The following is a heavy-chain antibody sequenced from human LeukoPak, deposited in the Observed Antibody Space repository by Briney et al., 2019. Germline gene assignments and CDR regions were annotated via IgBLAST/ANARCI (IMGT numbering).Heavy chain of an antibody. CDR3: AKSPVAGQFYYFDY. CDR1: GFTFSSYS. CDR2: ISSSSSTI. Sequence: GGSLRLSCAASGFTFSSYSMNWVRQAPGKGLEWVSYISSSSSTIYYADSVKGRFTISRDNAKNSLYLQMNSLRAEDTAVYYCAKSPVAGQFYYFDYWGQGTLVTVSS. D-gene: IGHD6-19*01. J-gene: IGHJ4*02. V-gene: IGHV3-48*01.